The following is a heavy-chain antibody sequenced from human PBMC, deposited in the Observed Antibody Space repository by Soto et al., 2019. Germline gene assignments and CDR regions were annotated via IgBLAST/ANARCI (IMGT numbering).Heavy chain of an antibody. Sequence: EVQLLESGGDLVQSGGSLRLSCAASGFAFAGYVMSWIRQAPGKGLEWVAAVSGSGDNTFYADSVQGRFTISRDNSKNTVYLQMNSLRADDTALFYCARDAQCSTTGCYYFSATGFDFWGQGTLVTVSS. CDR2: VSGSGDNT. CDR1: GFAFAGYV. D-gene: IGHD2-2*01. J-gene: IGHJ4*02. CDR3: ARDAQCSTTGCYYFSATGFDF. V-gene: IGHV3-23*01.